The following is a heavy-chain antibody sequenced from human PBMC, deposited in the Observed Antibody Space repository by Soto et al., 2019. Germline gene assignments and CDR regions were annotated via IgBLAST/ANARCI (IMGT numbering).Heavy chain of an antibody. CDR1: GGTFSSYT. CDR2: IIPILGIA. D-gene: IGHD4-17*01. CDR3: ARAVTTLDGYYYYGMDV. J-gene: IGHJ6*02. Sequence: QVQLVQSGAEVKKPGSSVKVSCKASGGTFSSYTISWVRQAPGQGLEWMGRIIPILGIANYAQKFQGRVTITADKSTSTAYMELSSLRSEDTAVYYCARAVTTLDGYYYYGMDVWGQGTTVTVSS. V-gene: IGHV1-69*02.